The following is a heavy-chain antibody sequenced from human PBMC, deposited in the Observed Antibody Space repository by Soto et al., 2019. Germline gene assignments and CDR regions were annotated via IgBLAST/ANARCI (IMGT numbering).Heavy chain of an antibody. D-gene: IGHD1-26*01. V-gene: IGHV3-11*06. CDR1: GFTFSDYY. CDR3: ALGVGATGYALDV. Sequence: QVQLVESGGGLVKPGGSPRLSCAASGFTFSDYYMSWIRQAPGKGLEWVSYISSSSSYTNYADSVKGRFTISRDNAKNSLYLQMNSLRAEDTAVYYCALGVGATGYALDVWGQGTTVTVSS. CDR2: ISSSSSYT. J-gene: IGHJ6*02.